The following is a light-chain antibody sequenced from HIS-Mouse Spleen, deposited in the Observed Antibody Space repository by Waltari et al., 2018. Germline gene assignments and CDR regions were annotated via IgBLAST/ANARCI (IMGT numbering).Light chain of an antibody. CDR1: ALPKKY. CDR3: YSTDSSGNHRV. J-gene: IGLJ2*01. V-gene: IGLV3-10*01. CDR2: EDS. Sequence: SYELTQPPSVSVSPGQTARITCSGDALPKKYAYWYQQKSGQAPVLVIYEDSKRPYGIPGRFSGSSSGTMATLTISGAQVEDEADYYCYSTDSSGNHRVFGGGTKLTVL.